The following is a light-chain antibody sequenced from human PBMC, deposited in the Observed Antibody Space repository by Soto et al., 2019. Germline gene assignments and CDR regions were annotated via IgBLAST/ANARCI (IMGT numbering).Light chain of an antibody. V-gene: IGLV2-8*01. CDR2: EVS. J-gene: IGLJ2*01. Sequence: QSALTQPPSASGSPGQSVTISCTGTSSDVGAYNYVSWYQQHPGKAPKLMISEVSKRPSGVPDRFSGSKSGDTASLTVSGLQTEDEADYYCSSYAGSNNVVFGGGTKLTVL. CDR3: SSYAGSNNVV. CDR1: SSDVGAYNY.